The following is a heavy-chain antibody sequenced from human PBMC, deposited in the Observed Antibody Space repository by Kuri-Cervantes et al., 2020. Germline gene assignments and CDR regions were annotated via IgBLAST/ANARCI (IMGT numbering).Heavy chain of an antibody. CDR1: GGSFSGYY. V-gene: IGHV4-34*01. CDR3: ARHFVLMVYAEYFDL. D-gene: IGHD2-8*01. Sequence: SEPLSLTCAVYGGSFSGYYWSWIRQPPGKGLEWLGDINHSGSTTLKSRVTISVDTSKNQFSLKLSSVTAADTAVYYCARHFVLMVYAEYFDLWGRGTLVTVSS. J-gene: IGHJ2*01. CDR2: INHSGST.